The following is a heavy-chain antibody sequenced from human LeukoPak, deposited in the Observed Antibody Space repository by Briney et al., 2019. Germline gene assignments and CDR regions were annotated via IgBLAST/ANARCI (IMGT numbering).Heavy chain of an antibody. V-gene: IGHV3-30*18. CDR1: GFIFNSYG. Sequence: GGSLRLYCAASGFIFNSYGMHWVRQAPGKGLEWVAVISYDGSNKYYADSVKGRFTISRDNSKNTPYLQMNSQRAEDTAVYYCAKDRKDKYDSSGYSFDYGMDVWGQGTTVTVSS. CDR2: ISYDGSNK. J-gene: IGHJ6*02. CDR3: AKDRKDKYDSSGYSFDYGMDV. D-gene: IGHD3-22*01.